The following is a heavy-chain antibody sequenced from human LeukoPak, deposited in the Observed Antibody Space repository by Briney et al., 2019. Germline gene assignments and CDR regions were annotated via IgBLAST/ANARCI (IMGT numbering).Heavy chain of an antibody. Sequence: GGSLRLSCAASGFTFSNYGMHWVRQAPGKGLEWVAVLWCDGSTKYYADSVKGRFTISRDNSNNTLYLQMNSLRAEDTAVYYCAKAPDGSTKGLEIWGQGTLVTVSS. CDR1: GFTFSNYG. CDR2: LWCDGSTK. J-gene: IGHJ4*02. V-gene: IGHV3-33*06. D-gene: IGHD5-24*01. CDR3: AKAPDGSTKGLEI.